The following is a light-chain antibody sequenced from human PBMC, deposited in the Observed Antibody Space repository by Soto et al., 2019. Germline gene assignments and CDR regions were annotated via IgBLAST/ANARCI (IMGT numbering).Light chain of an antibody. CDR2: KVS. Sequence: DVVMTQSPTHAALSLPVTLGQRASISCRTSKDFVYSSAETYLSWFHQRPGQSPRRLIYKVSKRDAGVPDRFSGSGSGSDFTLQISRVEAEDIGVYYCMQGIHWPPLNTLPPYTFGQGTKLEIK. J-gene: IGKJ2*01. V-gene: IGKV2-30*01. CDR3: MQGIHWPPLNTLPPYT. CDR1: KDFVYSSAETY.